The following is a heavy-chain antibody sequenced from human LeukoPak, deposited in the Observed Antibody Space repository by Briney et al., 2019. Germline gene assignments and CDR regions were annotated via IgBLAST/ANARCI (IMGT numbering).Heavy chain of an antibody. CDR3: ARERAQYYYDSSGYPHDWYFDL. J-gene: IGHJ2*01. CDR1: GDSVSSNSAA. D-gene: IGHD3-22*01. CDR2: TYYRYKWYN. Sequence: SQTLSLTCAISGDSVSSNSAAWNWIRQSPSRGLEWLGRTYYRYKWYNDYAVSVKSRITINPDTSKNQFSLQLNSVTPEDTAVYYCARERAQYYYDSSGYPHDWYFDLWGRGTLVTVSS. V-gene: IGHV6-1*01.